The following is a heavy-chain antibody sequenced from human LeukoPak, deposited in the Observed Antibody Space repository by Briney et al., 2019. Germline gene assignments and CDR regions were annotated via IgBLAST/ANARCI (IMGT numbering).Heavy chain of an antibody. CDR1: GGSFSGYY. CDR3: ARGSVCSRPSCFLPTETPTYFDY. CDR2: INHSGST. J-gene: IGHJ4*02. V-gene: IGHV4-34*01. D-gene: IGHD2-2*01. Sequence: SETLSLTCAVYGGSFSGYYWSWIRQPPGKGLEWIGEINHSGSTNYNPSLKSRVTISVDTSKNQFSLKLSSVTAADTAVYYCARGSVCSRPSCFLPTETPTYFDYGGRETLAPVS.